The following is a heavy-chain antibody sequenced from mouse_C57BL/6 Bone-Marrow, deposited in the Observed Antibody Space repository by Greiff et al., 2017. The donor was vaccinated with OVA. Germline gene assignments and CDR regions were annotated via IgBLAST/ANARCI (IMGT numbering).Heavy chain of an antibody. CDR3: AREGDYDDGDVSYAMDY. CDR1: GFTFSSYA. D-gene: IGHD2-4*01. Sequence: EVMLVESGGGLVKPGGSLKLSCAASGFTFSSYAMSWVRQTPEKRLEWVATISDGGSYTYYPDNVKGRFTISRDNAKNNLYLQMSQLKSEDTAMYYCAREGDYDDGDVSYAMDYWGQGTSVTVSA. J-gene: IGHJ4*01. CDR2: ISDGGSYT. V-gene: IGHV5-4*01.